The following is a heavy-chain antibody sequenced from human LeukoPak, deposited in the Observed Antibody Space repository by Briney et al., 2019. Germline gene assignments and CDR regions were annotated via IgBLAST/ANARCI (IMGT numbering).Heavy chain of an antibody. D-gene: IGHD4-17*01. J-gene: IGHJ4*02. CDR2: ISSSSSYI. CDR3: ARVGGDYGGY. V-gene: IGHV3-21*01. CDR1: GFAFSTSS. Sequence: GGSLRLSCAASGFAFSTSSMNWVRQAPGKGLEWVSSISSSSSYIYYADSVKGRFTISRDNAKNSLYLQMNSLRAEDTAVYYCARVGGDYGGYWGQGTLVTVSS.